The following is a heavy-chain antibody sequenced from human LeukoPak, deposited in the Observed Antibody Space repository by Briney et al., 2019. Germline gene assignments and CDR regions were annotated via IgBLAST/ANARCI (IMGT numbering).Heavy chain of an antibody. V-gene: IGHV1-18*01. D-gene: IGHD3-10*02. CDR3: ARDGPLFGESPLYYMDV. J-gene: IGHJ6*03. CDR2: ISAYNGNT. Sequence: ASVKVSCKASGYTFTSYGISWVRQAPGQGLEWMGWISAYNGNTNYAQKLQGRVTMTTDTSTSTAYMELRSLGSDDTAVYYCARDGPLFGESPLYYMDVWGKGTTVTVSS. CDR1: GYTFTSYG.